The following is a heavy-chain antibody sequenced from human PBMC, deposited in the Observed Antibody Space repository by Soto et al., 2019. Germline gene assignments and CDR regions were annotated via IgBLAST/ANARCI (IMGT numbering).Heavy chain of an antibody. CDR1: GYTFTSYG. Sequence: QVQLVQSGAEVKKPGATVKVSCKASGYTFTSYGISWVRQAPGQGLEWMGWISAYNGNTNYAQKLQGRVTMTTDTSTSTAYMELRSLRSDDTAVYYCARGGYYDSSGYGLTRETAFDPWGQGTLVTVSS. V-gene: IGHV1-18*01. CDR2: ISAYNGNT. D-gene: IGHD3-22*01. J-gene: IGHJ5*02. CDR3: ARGGYYDSSGYGLTRETAFDP.